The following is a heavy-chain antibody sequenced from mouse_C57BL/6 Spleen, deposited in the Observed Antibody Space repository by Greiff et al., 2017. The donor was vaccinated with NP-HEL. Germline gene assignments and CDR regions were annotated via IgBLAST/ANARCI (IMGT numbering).Heavy chain of an antibody. CDR3: ARRYSNYYAMDY. Sequence: QVQLQQSGAELARPGASVKLSCKASGYTFTSYGISWVKQRTGQGLEWIGEIYPRSGNTYYNEKFKGKATLTADKSSSPAYMELRSLASEDSAVYFCARRYSNYYAMDYWGQGTSVTVSS. V-gene: IGHV1-81*01. CDR1: GYTFTSYG. D-gene: IGHD2-5*01. J-gene: IGHJ4*01. CDR2: IYPRSGNT.